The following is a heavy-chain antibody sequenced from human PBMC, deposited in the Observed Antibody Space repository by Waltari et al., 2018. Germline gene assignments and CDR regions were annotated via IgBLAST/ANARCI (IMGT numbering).Heavy chain of an antibody. J-gene: IGHJ4*02. V-gene: IGHV4-39*01. Sequence: QLQLQESGPGLVNPSETLSLTCTVSGGSIRSSSYYWGWTRQPPGKWLAWLGRSYYSGGTYYNPSLKSRVNISVDTSKNQFSLKLSSVTAADTAVYYCASNPAAGSWGDYYFDYWGQGTLVTVSS. CDR2: SYYSGGT. CDR1: GGSIRSSSYY. CDR3: ASNPAAGSWGDYYFDY. D-gene: IGHD6-13*01.